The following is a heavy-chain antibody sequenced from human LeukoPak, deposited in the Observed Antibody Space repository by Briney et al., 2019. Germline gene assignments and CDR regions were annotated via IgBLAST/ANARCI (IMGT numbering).Heavy chain of an antibody. CDR1: GGSISSTNW. Sequence: SGTLSLTCAVSGGSISSTNWWSWVRQPPGKGLEWIGEIYHSGGTNYNPSLESRVTISVDKSKNQFSLKLTSVTAADTAVYYCARTRGVVYYYYMDVWGKGTTVTVSS. CDR3: ARTRGVVYYYYMDV. J-gene: IGHJ6*03. CDR2: IYHSGGT. V-gene: IGHV4-4*02.